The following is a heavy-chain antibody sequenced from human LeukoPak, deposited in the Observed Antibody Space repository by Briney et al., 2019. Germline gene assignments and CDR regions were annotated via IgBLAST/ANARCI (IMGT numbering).Heavy chain of an antibody. V-gene: IGHV4-39*07. CDR1: RGSINSSPYY. J-gene: IGHJ4*02. CDR3: ARVLGYYFDY. Sequence: SETLSLTCSVSRGSINSSPYYWGWIRQPPGKGLEWIGSIYYSGSTYYNPSLKSRVTISVDTSKNQFSLKLNSVTAADTAVYYCARVLGYYFDYWGQGTLVTVSS. CDR2: IYYSGST. D-gene: IGHD2/OR15-2a*01.